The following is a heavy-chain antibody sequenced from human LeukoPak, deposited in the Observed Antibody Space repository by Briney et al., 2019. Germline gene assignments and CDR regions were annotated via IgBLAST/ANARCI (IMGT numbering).Heavy chain of an antibody. CDR2: ISGSGGST. D-gene: IGHD3-10*01. CDR1: GFTFSSYA. CDR3: AKDQYYGSGSYYNPALDY. V-gene: IGHV3-23*01. J-gene: IGHJ4*02. Sequence: GXXXRLSCAASGFTFSSYAMSWVRQAPGKGLEWVSAISGSGGSTYYADSVKGRFTISRDNSKNTLYLQMNSLRAEDTAVYYCAKDQYYGSGSYYNPALDYWGQGTLVTVSS.